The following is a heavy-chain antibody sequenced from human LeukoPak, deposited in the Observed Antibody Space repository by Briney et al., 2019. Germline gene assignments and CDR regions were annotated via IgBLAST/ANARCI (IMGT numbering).Heavy chain of an antibody. Sequence: SETLSLTCTVSGGSISSYYWSWIRQPPGKGLEWIGYIYYSGSTNYNPSLKSRVTISVDTSKNQFSLKLSSVTAADTAVYYCARQLYYYGSGSKAYYYYYGMDVWGQGTTVTVSS. CDR1: GGSISSYY. CDR3: ARQLYYYGSGSKAYYYYYGMDV. J-gene: IGHJ6*02. V-gene: IGHV4-59*08. D-gene: IGHD3-10*01. CDR2: IYYSGST.